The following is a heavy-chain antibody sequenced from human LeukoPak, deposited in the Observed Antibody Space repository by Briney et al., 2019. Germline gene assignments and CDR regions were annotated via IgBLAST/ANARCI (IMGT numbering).Heavy chain of an antibody. J-gene: IGHJ4*02. V-gene: IGHV3-48*02. CDR3: ARDFSPNYDFWSGSLYYFDY. Sequence: PGGSLRLSCAASGFTFSTYSMNWVRQAPGKGLEWLSYISSSSSTIYYADSVQGRFTVSRDNAKNSLYLQMHSLRDEDTAVYYCARDFSPNYDFWSGSLYYFDYWGRGTLVTVSS. D-gene: IGHD3-3*01. CDR1: GFTFSTYS. CDR2: ISSSSSTI.